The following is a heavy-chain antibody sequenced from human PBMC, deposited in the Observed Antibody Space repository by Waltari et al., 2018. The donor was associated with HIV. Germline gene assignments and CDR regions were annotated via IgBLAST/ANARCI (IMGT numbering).Heavy chain of an antibody. Sequence: QVHLVQSGAEVKKPGASVKVSCKASGYTFTTYGISWVRPAPGQGLEWMGWISAHNGNTNYAQNLQGRVTMTTDTSTNTAYMELRSLRSDDTAVYYCARTYYYDSPREFDYWGQGTLVTVSS. V-gene: IGHV1-18*01. J-gene: IGHJ4*02. D-gene: IGHD3-22*01. CDR1: GYTFTTYG. CDR2: ISAHNGNT. CDR3: ARTYYYDSPREFDY.